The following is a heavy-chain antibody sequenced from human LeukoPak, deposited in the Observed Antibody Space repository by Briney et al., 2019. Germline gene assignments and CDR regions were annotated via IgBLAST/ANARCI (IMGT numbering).Heavy chain of an antibody. V-gene: IGHV3-23*01. D-gene: IGHD1-26*01. CDR3: ANGIRPNDY. Sequence: XXVXQXXXXXRQWVSSISISGDSTYYADSVKGRFTISRDNSKNTLYLQMNSLRADDTAVYYCANGIRPNDYWGQGTLVTVSS. J-gene: IGHJ4*02. CDR2: ISISGDST.